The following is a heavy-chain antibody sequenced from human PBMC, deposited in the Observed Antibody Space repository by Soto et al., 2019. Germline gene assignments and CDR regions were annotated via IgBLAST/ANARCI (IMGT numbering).Heavy chain of an antibody. CDR3: ARDIVVVPAAGAYNWFDP. D-gene: IGHD2-2*01. CDR2: ISGSGGST. CDR1: GFTFSSYS. Sequence: GGSLILSCAASGFTFSSYSMSWVRQAPGKGLEWVSAISGSGGSTYYADSVKGRFTISRDNSKNTLYLQMNSLRTEDTAVYYCARDIVVVPAAGAYNWFDPWGQGTLVTVSS. J-gene: IGHJ5*02. V-gene: IGHV3-23*01.